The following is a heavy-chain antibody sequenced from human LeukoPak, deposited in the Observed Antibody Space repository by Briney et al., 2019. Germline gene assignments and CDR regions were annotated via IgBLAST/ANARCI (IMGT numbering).Heavy chain of an antibody. Sequence: GGSLRLSCAASGFTFSSYGMHWVRQAPGKGLEGVAVISYDGSNKYYADSVKGRFTISRDNSKNTLYLQMNSLRAEDTAVYYCAIAPGDYYGDLYYFDYWGQGTLVTVSS. CDR3: AIAPGDYYGDLYYFDY. J-gene: IGHJ4*02. V-gene: IGHV3-30*03. D-gene: IGHD4-17*01. CDR2: ISYDGSNK. CDR1: GFTFSSYG.